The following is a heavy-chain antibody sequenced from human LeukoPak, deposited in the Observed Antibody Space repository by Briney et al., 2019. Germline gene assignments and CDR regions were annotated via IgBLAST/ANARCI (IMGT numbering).Heavy chain of an antibody. Sequence: GASVKVSCKASGGTFSSYAISWVRQAPGQGLEWMGRIIPILGIANYAQKFQGRVTITADKSTSTAYMELSSLRSEDTAVYYCARDLPTYSKLERRFVYGPDYWGQGTLVTVSS. CDR2: IIPILGIA. CDR1: GGTFSSYA. D-gene: IGHD1-1*01. CDR3: ARDLPTYSKLERRFVYGPDY. J-gene: IGHJ4*02. V-gene: IGHV1-69*04.